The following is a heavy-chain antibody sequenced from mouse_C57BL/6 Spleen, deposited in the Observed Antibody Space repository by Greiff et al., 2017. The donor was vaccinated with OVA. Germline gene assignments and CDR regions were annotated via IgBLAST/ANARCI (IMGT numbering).Heavy chain of an antibody. CDR1: GYAFSSSW. J-gene: IGHJ4*01. Sequence: QVQLQHSGPELVKPGASVKISCKASGYAFSSSWMNWVKQRPGKGLEWIGRIYPGDGDTNYNGKFKGKATLTADKSSSTAYMQLSSLTSEDSAVYFCARGISDYAMDYWGQGTSVTVSS. CDR2: IYPGDGDT. V-gene: IGHV1-82*01. CDR3: ARGISDYAMDY. D-gene: IGHD3-1*01.